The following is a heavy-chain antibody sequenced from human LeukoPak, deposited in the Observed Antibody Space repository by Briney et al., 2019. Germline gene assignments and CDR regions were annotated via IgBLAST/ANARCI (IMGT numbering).Heavy chain of an antibody. D-gene: IGHD4-23*01. CDR1: GFTFSSYA. V-gene: IGHV3-23*01. Sequence: PGGSLRLSCAASGFTFSSYAMSWVRQAPGKGLEWVSAISGSGGSTYYADSVKGRFTISRDNSKNTLYLQMNSLRAEDTAVYYCAKDQGDYGGNPARGFFDYWGQGTLVTVSS. J-gene: IGHJ4*02. CDR2: ISGSGGST. CDR3: AKDQGDYGGNPARGFFDY.